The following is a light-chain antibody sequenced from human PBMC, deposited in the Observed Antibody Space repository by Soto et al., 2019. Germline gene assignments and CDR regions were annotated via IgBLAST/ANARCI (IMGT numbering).Light chain of an antibody. CDR3: SSSSSRSTLIT. J-gene: IGLJ1*01. CDR2: EVT. Sequence: QSALAQPASVSGSPGQSITISCTGTSSDVGNYIYVSWYQQYPGKAPKLMIYEVTNRPSGVSNRFSGSKSGNTASLTISGLQAEGEADYYCSSSSSRSTLITFGTGTKV. CDR1: SSDVGNYIY. V-gene: IGLV2-14*01.